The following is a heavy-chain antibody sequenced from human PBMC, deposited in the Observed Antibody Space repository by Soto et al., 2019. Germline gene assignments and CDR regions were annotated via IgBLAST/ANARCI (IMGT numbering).Heavy chain of an antibody. D-gene: IGHD3-3*01. CDR2: IYSGGST. Sequence: PGGSLRLSCAASGFTVSSNYMSWVRQAPGKGLEWVSVIYSGGSTYYADSVKGRFTISRHNSKNTLYLQMNSLRAEDTAVYYCARASTQVIWSGDYYYMDVWGKGTTVTVSS. CDR1: GFTVSSNY. CDR3: ARASTQVIWSGDYYYMDV. V-gene: IGHV3-53*04. J-gene: IGHJ6*03.